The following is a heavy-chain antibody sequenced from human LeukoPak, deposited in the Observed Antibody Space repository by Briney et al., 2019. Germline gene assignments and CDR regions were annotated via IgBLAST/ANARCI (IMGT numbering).Heavy chain of an antibody. V-gene: IGHV4-4*02. J-gene: IGHJ4*02. Sequence: SETLSLTCAVSGGSISSSNWWSWIRQPPGKGLEWIGEIYHSGSTNYNPSLKSRVTISVDTSKNQFSLKLSSVTAADTAVYYCARSPGIAAAGDYWGQGTLVTVSS. CDR3: ARSPGIAAAGDY. CDR2: IYHSGST. CDR1: GGSISSSNW. D-gene: IGHD6-13*01.